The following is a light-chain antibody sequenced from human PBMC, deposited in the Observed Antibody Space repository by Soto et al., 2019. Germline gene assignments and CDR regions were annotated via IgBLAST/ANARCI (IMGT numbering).Light chain of an antibody. CDR3: QQSYSTPLT. CDR1: QSISSY. Sequence: DIQMTQSPSSLSASVGDRVTITCRASQSISSYLNWYQQKPGKAPKLLIYAASSLQSGVPSRFSGSGSGTDFTLTISSLHPEDFATYYCQQSYSTPLTFRGGTKVEIK. CDR2: AAS. J-gene: IGKJ4*02. V-gene: IGKV1-39*01.